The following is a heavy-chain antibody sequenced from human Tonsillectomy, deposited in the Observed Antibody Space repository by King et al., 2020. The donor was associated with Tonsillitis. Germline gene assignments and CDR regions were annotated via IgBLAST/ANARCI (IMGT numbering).Heavy chain of an antibody. Sequence: VQLQESGPGLVKPSETLSLTCTVSGGSISSYYWSWIRQPPGKGLERIGYIYYSGSTNYNPSLKSRVTISVDTSKNQFSLKLSSVTAADTAVYYCARGSLDYDILTGYDFFDYWGQGTLVTVSS. D-gene: IGHD3-9*01. CDR2: IYYSGST. CDR3: ARGSLDYDILTGYDFFDY. CDR1: GGSISSYY. J-gene: IGHJ4*02. V-gene: IGHV4-59*01.